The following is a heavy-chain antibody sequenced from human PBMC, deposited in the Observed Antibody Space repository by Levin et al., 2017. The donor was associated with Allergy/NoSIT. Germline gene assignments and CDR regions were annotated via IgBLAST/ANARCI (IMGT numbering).Heavy chain of an antibody. CDR1: GGSVSDGLYH. CDR2: AYYLGNT. V-gene: IGHV4-39*01. D-gene: IGHD1-1*01. CDR3: TRLAHGIPSDN. J-gene: IGHJ4*02. Sequence: SETLSLTCSVSGGSVSDGLYHWGWIRQPPGKGLEWIASAYYLGNTYYNPSLKSRVTISVDTSKNQFSLKVTSVTAADTAVYYCTRLAHGIPSDNWGQGTLVTVSS.